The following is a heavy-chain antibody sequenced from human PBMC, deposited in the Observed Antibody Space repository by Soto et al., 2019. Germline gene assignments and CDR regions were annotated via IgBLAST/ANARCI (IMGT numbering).Heavy chain of an antibody. V-gene: IGHV3-74*01. Sequence: EVQLVESGGGLVQPGGSLRLSCAASGFTFRNYWMHWVRQAPGKGLVWVSRISDYGRINYAASVKGRFTISRDDAKSELYLQMTNLRAEDTAVYYCARGGVEPFDYWGQGALVTVSS. CDR2: ISDYGRI. J-gene: IGHJ4*02. D-gene: IGHD3-10*01. CDR1: GFTFRNYW. CDR3: ARGGVEPFDY.